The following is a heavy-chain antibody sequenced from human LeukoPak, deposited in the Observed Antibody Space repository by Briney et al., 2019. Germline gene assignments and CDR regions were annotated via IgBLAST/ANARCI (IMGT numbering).Heavy chain of an antibody. CDR3: ARTIRGY. D-gene: IGHD3-10*01. V-gene: IGHV3-7*01. Sequence: PGGSLRLSCAASGFTFSSYWMSWVRQTPGKGLEWVANIKQDGSEKYYVDSVKGRFTISRDNTKNSLYLQMDSLRVEDTSVYYCARTIRGYWGQGTLVTVSS. CDR2: IKQDGSEK. J-gene: IGHJ4*02. CDR1: GFTFSSYW.